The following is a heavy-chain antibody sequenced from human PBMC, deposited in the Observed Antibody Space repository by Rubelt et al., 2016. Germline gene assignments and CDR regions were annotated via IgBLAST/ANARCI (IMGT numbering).Heavy chain of an antibody. V-gene: IGHV1-2*06. CDR3: ARDPKVAMPVGGY. J-gene: IGHJ4*02. D-gene: IGHD3-16*01. CDR1: GYSFNGYY. Sequence: QVQLVQSGAEMKKPGASVKVSCKASGYSFNGYYIYWVRQAPGQGLEWVGRINPNTGGTNYAQNVQGRVTMTRDTSVSTAYMDLSRLTSDDTAVYYCARDPKVAMPVGGYWGQGTLVTVSS. CDR2: INPNTGGT.